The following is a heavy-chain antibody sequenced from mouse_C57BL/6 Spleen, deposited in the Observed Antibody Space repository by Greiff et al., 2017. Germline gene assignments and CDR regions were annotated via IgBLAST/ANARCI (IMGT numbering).Heavy chain of an antibody. CDR1: GFTFSSYG. D-gene: IGHD2-2*01. CDR2: ISSGGSYT. J-gene: IGHJ2*01. Sequence: EVHLVESGGDLVKPGGSLKLSCAASGFTFSSYGMSWVRQTPDKRLEWVATISSGGSYTYYPDSVKGRFTISRDNAKNTLYLQMSSLKSEDTAMYYCARHRTMVTTGYYFDYWGQGTTLTVSS. CDR3: ARHRTMVTTGYYFDY. V-gene: IGHV5-6*01.